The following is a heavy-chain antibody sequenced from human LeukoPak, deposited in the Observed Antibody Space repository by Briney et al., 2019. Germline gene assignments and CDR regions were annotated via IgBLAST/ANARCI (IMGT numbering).Heavy chain of an antibody. CDR3: ATGGSSSWYKYYYYYYGMDV. CDR2: ISSSSSYT. J-gene: IGHJ6*02. Sequence: GGSLRLSCAASGFTFSDYYMSWIRQAPGKGLEWVSYISSSSSYTNYADSVKGRFTISRDNAKNSLYLQMNSLRAEDTAVYYCATGGSSSWYKYYYYYYGMDVWGQGTTVTVSS. CDR1: GFTFSDYY. D-gene: IGHD6-13*01. V-gene: IGHV3-11*06.